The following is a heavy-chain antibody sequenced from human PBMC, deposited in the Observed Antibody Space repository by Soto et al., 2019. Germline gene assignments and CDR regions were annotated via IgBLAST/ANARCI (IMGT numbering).Heavy chain of an antibody. CDR3: ARAQPRRRHGDFDF. CDR1: GYTFTSYA. J-gene: IGHJ4*02. D-gene: IGHD6-13*01. CDR2: INAGNGNT. Sequence: ASVKVSCKASGYTFTSYAMHWVRQAPGQRLEWMGWINAGNGNTKYSQKFQGRVTITRDTSASTAYMELSSLRSEDTAVYYCARAQPRRRHGDFDFWGQGALVTVSS. V-gene: IGHV1-3*01.